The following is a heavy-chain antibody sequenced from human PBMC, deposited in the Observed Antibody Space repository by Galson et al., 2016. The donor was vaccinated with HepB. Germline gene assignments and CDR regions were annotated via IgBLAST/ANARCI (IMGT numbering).Heavy chain of an antibody. V-gene: IGHV1-69*13. Sequence: SVKVSCKASGGAFSSYAISWVRQAPGQGLEWMGGIIPVFRTADYAQKFQGRVTITADESTTTAYMDLSSLSSEDTAVYYCARGGYDYGDYVLDNWGQGTLVTVSS. J-gene: IGHJ4*02. CDR3: ARGGYDYGDYVLDN. CDR1: GGAFSSYA. CDR2: IIPVFRTA. D-gene: IGHD4-17*01.